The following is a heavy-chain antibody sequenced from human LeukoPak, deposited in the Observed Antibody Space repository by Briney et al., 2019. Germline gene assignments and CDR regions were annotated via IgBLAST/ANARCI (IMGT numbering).Heavy chain of an antibody. Sequence: GASVKVSCKASGGTFSSYAISWVRQAPGQGLEWMGWISAYNGNTNYAQKFQGRVTMTRDTSISTAYMELSRLRSDDTAVYYCARGRVPADFDYWGQGTLVTVSS. CDR1: GGTFSSYA. D-gene: IGHD2-2*01. V-gene: IGHV1-18*01. CDR3: ARGRVPADFDY. J-gene: IGHJ4*02. CDR2: ISAYNGNT.